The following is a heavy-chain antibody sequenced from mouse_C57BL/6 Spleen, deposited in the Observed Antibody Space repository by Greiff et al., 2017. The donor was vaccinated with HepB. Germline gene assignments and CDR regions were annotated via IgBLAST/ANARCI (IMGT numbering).Heavy chain of an antibody. J-gene: IGHJ4*01. CDR3: ARLSYYDYTDYYAMDY. Sequence: EVQLQQSGPELVKPGASVKIPCKASGYTFTDYNLDWVKQSHGKSLEWIGDINPNNGGTIYNQKFKGKATLTVDKSSSTAYMELRSLTSEDTAVYYCARLSYYDYTDYYAMDYWGQGTSVTVSS. CDR1: GYTFTDYN. V-gene: IGHV1-18*01. CDR2: INPNNGGT. D-gene: IGHD2-4*01.